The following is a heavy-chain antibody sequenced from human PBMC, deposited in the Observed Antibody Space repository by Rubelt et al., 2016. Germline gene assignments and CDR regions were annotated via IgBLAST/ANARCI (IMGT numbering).Heavy chain of an antibody. D-gene: IGHD1-1*01. CDR3: ARDQLALYAFDI. CDR1: GYTFTSYG. CDR2: ISAYDGNT. J-gene: IGHJ3*02. Sequence: QVQLVQSGAEVKKPGASVKVSCKASGYTFTSYGISWVRQAPGQGLEWMGWISAYDGNTNYAQKLQGRVTVTTDTSTSTASMELRSLRSDDTAVYFCARDQLALYAFDIWGQGTMVTVSS. V-gene: IGHV1-18*01.